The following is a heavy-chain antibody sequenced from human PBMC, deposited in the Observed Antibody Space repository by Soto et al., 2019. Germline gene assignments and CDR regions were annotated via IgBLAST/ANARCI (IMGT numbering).Heavy chain of an antibody. CDR2: ISYDGSNK. D-gene: IGHD6-19*01. CDR1: GFTFSSYA. Sequence: GGSLRLSCAASGFTFSSYAMHWVRQAPGKGLEWVAVISYDGSNKYYADSVKGRFTISRDNSKNTLYLQMNSLRAEDTAVYYCARDREIAVAGDPIYYYYGMDVWGQGTTVTVSS. J-gene: IGHJ6*02. CDR3: ARDREIAVAGDPIYYYYGMDV. V-gene: IGHV3-30-3*01.